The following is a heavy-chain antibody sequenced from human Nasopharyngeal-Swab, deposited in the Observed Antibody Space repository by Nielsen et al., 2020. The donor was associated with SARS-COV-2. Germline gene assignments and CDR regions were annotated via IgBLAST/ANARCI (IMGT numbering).Heavy chain of an antibody. CDR3: ARDLGGGYCTTTNCPGS. CDR2: IDAGGGNT. J-gene: IGHJ1*01. CDR1: GFTFSTYA. D-gene: IGHD2-2*01. Sequence: GESLKISCAASGFTFSTYAMTWVRQAPGKGLEWVSTIDAGGGNTWYADSVKGRFTISRDNSKSTLYLQMSSVRVEDTAVYYCARDLGGGYCTTTNCPGSWGQGTLVTVSS. V-gene: IGHV3-23*01.